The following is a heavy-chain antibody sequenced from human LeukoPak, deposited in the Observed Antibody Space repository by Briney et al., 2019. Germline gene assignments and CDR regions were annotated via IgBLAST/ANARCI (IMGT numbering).Heavy chain of an antibody. D-gene: IGHD3-22*01. CDR1: GYSFSSYW. V-gene: IGHV3-74*01. J-gene: IGHJ1*01. Sequence: GGSLRLSCAASGYSFSSYWIHCVRRAPGKGLVGVTRFKSDGKTNYADSVKGRFTISRDNAKNTVSLQMNSLRAEDTGVYYCARAPSEIGGYYPEYFRHWGQGTLVTVSS. CDR2: FKSDGKT. CDR3: ARAPSEIGGYYPEYFRH.